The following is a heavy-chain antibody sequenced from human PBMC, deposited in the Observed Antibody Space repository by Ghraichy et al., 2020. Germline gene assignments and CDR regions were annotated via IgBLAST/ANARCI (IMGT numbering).Heavy chain of an antibody. CDR2: IYYSGST. Sequence: SETLSLTCTVSGGSISSSSYYWGWIRQPPGKGLEWIGSIYYSGSTYYNPSLKSRVTISVDTSKNQFSLKLSSVTAADTAVYYCARLTGTTIDDWGQGTLATGAS. J-gene: IGHJ4*02. CDR1: GGSISSSSYY. D-gene: IGHD1-7*01. CDR3: ARLTGTTIDD. V-gene: IGHV4-39*01.